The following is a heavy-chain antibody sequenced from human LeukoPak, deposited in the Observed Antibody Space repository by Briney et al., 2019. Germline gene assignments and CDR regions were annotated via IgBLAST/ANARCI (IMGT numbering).Heavy chain of an antibody. CDR3: ARGSPPYYYDSSALDY. V-gene: IGHV1-69*04. Sequence: SVKVSCKASGGTFSSYAISWVRQAPGQGLEWMGRIIPILGIANYAQKFQGRVTITADKSTSTAYMELSSLRSEDTAVYYCARGSPPYYYDSSALDYWGQGTLVTVSS. J-gene: IGHJ4*02. CDR1: GGTFSSYA. D-gene: IGHD3-22*01. CDR2: IIPILGIA.